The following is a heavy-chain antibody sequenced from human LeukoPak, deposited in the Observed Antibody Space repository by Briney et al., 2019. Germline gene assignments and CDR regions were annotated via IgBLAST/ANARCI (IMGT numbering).Heavy chain of an antibody. CDR1: GFTVSSNY. J-gene: IGHJ4*02. D-gene: IGHD3-10*01. CDR2: IYSGGST. Sequence: GGSLRLSCAASGFTVSSNYMNWVRQAPGQGLEWISVIYSGGSTYYAEYVKGRFTISRDDSKNTLYLQMNSQRAEDTAVYYCARENRPGTGSYPSWGQGTLVTVSS. V-gene: IGHV3-53*01. CDR3: ARENRPGTGSYPS.